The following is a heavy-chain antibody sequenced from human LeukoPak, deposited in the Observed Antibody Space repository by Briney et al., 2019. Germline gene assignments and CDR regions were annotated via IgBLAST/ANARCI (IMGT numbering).Heavy chain of an antibody. CDR1: GVSIRSYY. Sequence: SETLSLTCTVSGVSIRSYYWNWVRQSPGRGLEWVGYMHHSGSSHYNPFLKSRVTISVDTSKNHFSLKLNSVTAADTAVYYCASGYGSSWSFDHWGKETLVTVSS. CDR2: MHHSGSS. J-gene: IGHJ4*02. D-gene: IGHD2-2*01. CDR3: ASGYGSSWSFDH. V-gene: IGHV4-59*01.